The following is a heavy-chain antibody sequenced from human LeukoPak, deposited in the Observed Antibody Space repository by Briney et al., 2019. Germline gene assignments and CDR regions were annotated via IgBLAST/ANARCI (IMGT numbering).Heavy chain of an antibody. D-gene: IGHD2-8*02. CDR1: GFTFSSYA. J-gene: IGHJ4*02. V-gene: IGHV4-39*07. CDR2: IFYSGST. CDR3: AKYWDY. Sequence: GSLRLSCAASGFTFSSYAMHWVRQAPGKGLEWIGSIFYSGSTYYNPSLKSRVTVSLDTSKNQFSLKLSSVTAADTAVYYCAKYWDYWGQGTLVTVSS.